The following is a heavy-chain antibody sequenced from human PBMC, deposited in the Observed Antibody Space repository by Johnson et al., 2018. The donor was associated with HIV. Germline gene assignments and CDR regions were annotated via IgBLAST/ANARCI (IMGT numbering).Heavy chain of an antibody. CDR2: ISYDGSSK. Sequence: VQLVESGGGVVQPGRSLRLACAASAFTFSNYAMHWVRQAPGKGLEWVAVISYDGSSKYYAESLKGRISISRDNSMNTLYLQMNSLRAEDTAVYYCATCGYTSGWIVTDDAFDVWGHGTLVTVSS. J-gene: IGHJ3*01. V-gene: IGHV3-30-3*01. D-gene: IGHD5-12*01. CDR1: AFTFSNYA. CDR3: ATCGYTSGWIVTDDAFDV.